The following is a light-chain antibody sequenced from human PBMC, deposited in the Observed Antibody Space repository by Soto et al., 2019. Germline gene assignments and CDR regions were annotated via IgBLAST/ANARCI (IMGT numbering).Light chain of an antibody. CDR1: SSEVGAYNY. J-gene: IGLJ1*01. V-gene: IGLV2-14*01. CDR3: SSYTSSITLV. CDR2: EVS. Sequence: QSVLTQPASVSGSPGQSITISCTGTSSEVGAYNYVSWYQQHPGKAPKLMIYEVSNRPSGVSHRFSGSKSDNTASLTISGLQTDDEADYYFSSYTSSITLVFGTGTKVTVL.